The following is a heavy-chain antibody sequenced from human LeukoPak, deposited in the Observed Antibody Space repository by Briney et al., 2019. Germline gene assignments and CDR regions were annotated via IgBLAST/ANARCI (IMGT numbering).Heavy chain of an antibody. CDR2: ISGSGGST. CDR1: GFTFTSYA. D-gene: IGHD2/OR15-2a*01. V-gene: IGHV3-23*01. J-gene: IGHJ4*02. CDR3: AKDPLVNSQEYFDY. Sequence: GGSLRLSCAASGFTFTSYAMSWVRQAPGKRLEWVSAISGSGGSTYYAESVKGRFTISRDNSKNTLYLQMNSLRAEDTAVYYCAKDPLVNSQEYFDYWGQGTLVTVSS.